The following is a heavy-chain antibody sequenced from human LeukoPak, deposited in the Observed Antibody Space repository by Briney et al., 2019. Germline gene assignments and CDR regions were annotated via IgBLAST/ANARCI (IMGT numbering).Heavy chain of an antibody. CDR3: AKVDSPYCSGGSCYSIFDY. CDR2: IRYDGSNK. CDR1: GFTFSSYG. V-gene: IGHV3-30*02. D-gene: IGHD2-15*01. Sequence: PGGSLRLSCAASGFTFSSYGMHWVRQAPGKGLEWVAFIRYDGSNKYYADSVKGRFTISRDNSKNTLYLQMNSLRAEDTAVYYCAKVDSPYCSGGSCYSIFDYWGQGTLVTVSS. J-gene: IGHJ4*02.